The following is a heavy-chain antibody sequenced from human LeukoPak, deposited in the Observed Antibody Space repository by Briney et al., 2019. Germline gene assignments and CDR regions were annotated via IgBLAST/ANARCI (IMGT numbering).Heavy chain of an antibody. D-gene: IGHD1-1*01. Sequence: GASVKVSCKASGYTFTSYGISWVRQAPGQGLEWMGWISAYNGNTNYAQKLQGRVTMSTDTSTSTGYMELSRLRSDDTTVYYCTRTGNRAFDFWGQGTLVTVSS. V-gene: IGHV1-18*01. CDR1: GYTFTSYG. CDR2: ISAYNGNT. CDR3: TRTGNRAFDF. J-gene: IGHJ3*01.